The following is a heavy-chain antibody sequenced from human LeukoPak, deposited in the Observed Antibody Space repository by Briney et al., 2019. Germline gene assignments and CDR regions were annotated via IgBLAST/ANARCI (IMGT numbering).Heavy chain of an antibody. CDR1: GYTLTELS. CDR2: FDPEDGET. Sequence: GASVKVSCKVSGYTLTELSMHWVRQAPGKGLEWMGGFDPEDGETIYAQKFQGRVTMTEDTSTDTAYMGLSSLRSEDTAVYYCATDRRVAHFDWLSHGAFDIWGQGTMVTVSS. D-gene: IGHD3-9*01. CDR3: ATDRRVAHFDWLSHGAFDI. J-gene: IGHJ3*02. V-gene: IGHV1-24*01.